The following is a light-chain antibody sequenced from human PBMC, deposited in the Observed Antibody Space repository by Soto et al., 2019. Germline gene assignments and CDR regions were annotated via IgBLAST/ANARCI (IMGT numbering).Light chain of an antibody. CDR1: SSDVGGYKY. J-gene: IGLJ1*01. Sequence: QSVLTQPASVSGSPGQSITISCSGTSSDVGGYKYVSWYQQHPGKAPKLMIYEGSKRPSGVSNRFSGSKSGNTASLTISGLQAEDEADYYCCSYVDSSTNYVFGTGTKLTVL. CDR3: CSYVDSSTNYV. CDR2: EGS. V-gene: IGLV2-23*01.